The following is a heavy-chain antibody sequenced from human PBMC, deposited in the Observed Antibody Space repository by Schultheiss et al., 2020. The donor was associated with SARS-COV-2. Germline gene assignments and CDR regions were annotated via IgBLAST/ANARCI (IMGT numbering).Heavy chain of an antibody. CDR3: AKHLDTGGYYYFDY. CDR1: GFTFSSYA. CDR2: ISSSGGST. D-gene: IGHD3-22*01. Sequence: GGSLRLSCAASGFTFSSYAMSWVRQAPGKGLEWVSAISSSGGSTYYADSVKGRFTISRDNSKNTLYLQMNSLRAEDTAVFYCAKHLDTGGYYYFDYWGQGTLVTVSS. V-gene: IGHV3-23*01. J-gene: IGHJ4*02.